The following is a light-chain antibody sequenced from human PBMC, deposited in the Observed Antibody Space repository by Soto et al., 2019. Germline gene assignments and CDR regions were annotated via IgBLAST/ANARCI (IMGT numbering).Light chain of an antibody. J-gene: IGKJ3*01. CDR1: QDISDY. V-gene: IGKV1-33*01. CDR3: QQYHSLPFT. CDR2: DAS. Sequence: DLQMPQSPSSLPASVGDRVTISCQASQDISDYLNWYHQKPGKAPKFLIYDASYLGTGVPSRFSGSGSGTDFTCTISSLQPEDIGTYYCQQYHSLPFTFGAGTTVVIK.